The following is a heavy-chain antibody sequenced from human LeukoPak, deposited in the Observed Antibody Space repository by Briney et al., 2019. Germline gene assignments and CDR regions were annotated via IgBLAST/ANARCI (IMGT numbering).Heavy chain of an antibody. V-gene: IGHV5-51*01. D-gene: IGHD3-10*01. J-gene: IGHJ3*02. CDR2: IYPGDSDT. Sequence: GESLKISCKGSGYSFTSYWIGWVRQMPGKGLEWMGIIYPGDSDTRYSPSFQGQVTISADKSISTAYLQWSSLKASDTAMYYCVRPVEAWFGELLGAFDIWGQGTMVTVSS. CDR3: VRPVEAWFGELLGAFDI. CDR1: GYSFTSYW.